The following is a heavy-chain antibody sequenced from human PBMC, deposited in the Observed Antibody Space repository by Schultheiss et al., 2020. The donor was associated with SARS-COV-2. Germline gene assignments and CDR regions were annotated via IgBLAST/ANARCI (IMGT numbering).Heavy chain of an antibody. CDR1: GGTFSSYA. V-gene: IGHV1-69*06. CDR3: ARDNADYGDYDAGYYYYMDV. D-gene: IGHD4-17*01. J-gene: IGHJ6*03. Sequence: SVKVSCKASGGTFSSYAISWVRQAPGQGLEWMGGIIPIFGTANYAQKFQGRVTITADKSTSTAYMELSSLRSEDTAVYYCARDNADYGDYDAGYYYYMDVWGKGTTVTVSS. CDR2: IIPIFGTA.